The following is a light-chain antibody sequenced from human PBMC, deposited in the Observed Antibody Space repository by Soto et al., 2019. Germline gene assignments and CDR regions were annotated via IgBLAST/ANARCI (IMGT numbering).Light chain of an antibody. CDR1: QTISSW. V-gene: IGKV1-5*03. Sequence: DMQMTQSPSTLAGSVGDRVTITCRASQTISSWLAWYQQKPAKAPKLLIYKASTLKSGAPSRFSGTGSATDLTLTISRLQPEDFATYYCQQLNSYPITFGQGTRLEIK. CDR3: QQLNSYPIT. CDR2: KAS. J-gene: IGKJ5*01.